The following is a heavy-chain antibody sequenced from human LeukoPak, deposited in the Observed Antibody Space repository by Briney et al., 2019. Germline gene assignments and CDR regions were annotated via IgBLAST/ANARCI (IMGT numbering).Heavy chain of an antibody. J-gene: IGHJ6*02. Sequence: GASVKVSCKAFGHTSTTYAIHWVRQAPGQGLEWMGWINAGNGNIKYSQKLQGRVTITGDTSASTAYMELSSLRSEDTAVYYCARGYCSSTSCYMDVWGQGTTVT. CDR3: ARGYCSSTSCYMDV. D-gene: IGHD2-2*01. CDR1: GHTSTTYA. CDR2: INAGNGNI. V-gene: IGHV1-3*01.